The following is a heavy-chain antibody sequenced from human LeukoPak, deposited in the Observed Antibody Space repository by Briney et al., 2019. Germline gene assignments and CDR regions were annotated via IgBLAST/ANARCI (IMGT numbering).Heavy chain of an antibody. V-gene: IGHV3-7*01. CDR3: ARAGVIDGSHYYYYYYMDV. Sequence: PGGSLRLSCAASGFTFRNYWMGWVRQAPGKGLEWVANTKPDGSAEYYADSVRGRFTTSRDNANNFLYLQMNRLRAEDTAVYYCARAGVIDGSHYYYYYYMDVWGKGATVTVSS. J-gene: IGHJ6*03. CDR2: TKPDGSAE. CDR1: GFTFRNYW. D-gene: IGHD2-21*01.